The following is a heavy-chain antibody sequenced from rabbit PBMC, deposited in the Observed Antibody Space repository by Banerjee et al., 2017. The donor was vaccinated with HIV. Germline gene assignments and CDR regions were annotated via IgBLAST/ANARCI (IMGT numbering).Heavy chain of an antibody. V-gene: IGHV1S45*01. CDR2: IYTGTGST. CDR3: ARGAGYSGYGYNL. CDR1: GFSFSSSYY. D-gene: IGHD7-1*01. J-gene: IGHJ4*01. Sequence: QEQLVESGGDLVQPGASLTLTCKASGFSFSSSYYMCWVRQAPGKGLEWIGCIYTGTGSTYYANWAKGRVTISKTSSTTVTLQMTSLAAADTATYFCARGAGYSGYGYNLWGPGTLVTVS.